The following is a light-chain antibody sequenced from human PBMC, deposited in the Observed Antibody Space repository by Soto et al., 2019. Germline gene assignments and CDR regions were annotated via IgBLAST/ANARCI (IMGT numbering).Light chain of an antibody. Sequence: EIVMTQSPATLSVSPGERATLSCRASQSVSSNLAWYQQKPGQAPRRLIYGASTRATGIPARFSGSGSGTEFTLTISSLRSEDFAIYFCQQYNNWPPDRTFGQGTKVEIK. CDR3: QQYNNWPPDRT. CDR1: QSVSSN. CDR2: GAS. J-gene: IGKJ1*01. V-gene: IGKV3-15*01.